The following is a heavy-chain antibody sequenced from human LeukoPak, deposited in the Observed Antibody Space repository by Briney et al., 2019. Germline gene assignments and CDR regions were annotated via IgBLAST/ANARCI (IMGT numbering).Heavy chain of an antibody. CDR3: ARGVVVTAIQGDY. Sequence: PGGSLRLSCAASGFTFSSYSMNWVRQAPGKGLEWVSSISSSSSYIYYADSVKGRFTISRDNAKNSLYLQMNSLRAEDTAVYYCARGVVVTAIQGDYWGQGTLVTVSS. CDR1: GFTFSSYS. D-gene: IGHD2-21*02. V-gene: IGHV3-21*01. J-gene: IGHJ4*02. CDR2: ISSSSSYI.